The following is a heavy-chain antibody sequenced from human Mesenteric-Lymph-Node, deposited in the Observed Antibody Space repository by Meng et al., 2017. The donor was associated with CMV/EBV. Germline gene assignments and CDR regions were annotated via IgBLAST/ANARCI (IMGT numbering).Heavy chain of an antibody. CDR3: TTLGGYDSSGEYYSLND. CDR1: GFTFSSYG. D-gene: IGHD3-22*01. J-gene: IGHJ4*02. Sequence: GESLKIPWAASGFTFSSYGKHWVRQAPGKGLEWVAFIRYDGSNKYYADSVKGRFTISRDNSKNTLYLQMNSLRAEETAVYYCTTLGGYDSSGEYYSLNDWGQGTLVTVSS. V-gene: IGHV3-30*02. CDR2: IRYDGSNK.